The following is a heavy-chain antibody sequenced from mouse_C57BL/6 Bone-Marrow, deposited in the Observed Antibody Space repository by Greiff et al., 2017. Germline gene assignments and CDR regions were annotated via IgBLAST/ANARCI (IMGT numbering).Heavy chain of an antibody. CDR2: IDPSDSET. CDR1: GYTFTSYW. D-gene: IGHD2-5*01. CDR3: ASRGDSNQPDWFAY. J-gene: IGHJ3*01. Sequence: VQLQQPGAELVRPGSSVKLSCKASGYTFTSYWMHWVKQRPIQGLEWIGNIDPSDSETHYNQKFKDKATLTVDKSSSTAYMQLSSLTSEDSAVYYCASRGDSNQPDWFAYWGQGTLVTVSA. V-gene: IGHV1-52*01.